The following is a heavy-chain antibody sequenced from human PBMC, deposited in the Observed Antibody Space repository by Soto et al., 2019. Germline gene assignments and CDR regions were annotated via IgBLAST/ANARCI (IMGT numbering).Heavy chain of an antibody. J-gene: IGHJ4*02. D-gene: IGHD2-8*01. CDR2: IYYSGST. V-gene: IGHV4-30-4*01. CDR1: GGSISSGDYF. CDR3: ARESPNVTPSY. Sequence: PSETLSLTCTVSGGSISSGDYFWSWIRQPPGKGLEWIGYIYYSGSTYYNPSLKSRVTISVDTSKNQFSLKLSSVTAADTAVYYCARESPNVTPSYWGQGTLVTVSS.